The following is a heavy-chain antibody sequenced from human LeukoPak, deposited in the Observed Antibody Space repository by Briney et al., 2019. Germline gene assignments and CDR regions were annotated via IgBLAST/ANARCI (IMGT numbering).Heavy chain of an antibody. CDR3: ARAELSHRGYHYGMDV. Sequence: SETLSLTCTVSGGSISSYYWSWIRQPPGKGLEWIGYIYYSGSTSYNPSLKSRVTISVDTSKNQFSLKLSSVTAADTAVYYCARAELSHRGYHYGMDVWGQGATVTVS. V-gene: IGHV4-59*01. D-gene: IGHD1-14*01. J-gene: IGHJ6*02. CDR1: GGSISSYY. CDR2: IYYSGST.